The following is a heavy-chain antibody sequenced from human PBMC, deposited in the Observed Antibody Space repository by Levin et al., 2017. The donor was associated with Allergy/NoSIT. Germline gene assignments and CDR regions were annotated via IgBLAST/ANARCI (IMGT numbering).Heavy chain of an antibody. CDR2: ISYDESDK. D-gene: IGHD6-13*01. J-gene: IGHJ4*02. Sequence: GGSLRLSCAASGFSFRSFGMHWVRQAPGKGLEWVAVISYDESDKFYANSVKGRFTISRDNTKNTLYLQMNSLRSEDAAVYYCAKDVVFGTSSWSLDFWGQGTLVTVSS. CDR3: AKDVVFGTSSWSLDF. CDR1: GFSFRSFG. V-gene: IGHV3-30*18.